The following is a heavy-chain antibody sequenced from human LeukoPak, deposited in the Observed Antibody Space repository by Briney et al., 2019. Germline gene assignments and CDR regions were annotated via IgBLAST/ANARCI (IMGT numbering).Heavy chain of an antibody. J-gene: IGHJ6*03. CDR3: ARGRVSSSTWYSTYYYYFYMDV. V-gene: IGHV4-59*01. Sequence: SETLSLACTVSDDSITMYYWTWIRQPPGKGLEWIGYVHHIGSTNFNPSLNGRVSVSRDTSKNLFSLRLRSVTAADTAVYFCARGRVSSSTWYSTYYYYFYMDVWGKGTTVTVSS. CDR1: DDSITMYY. CDR2: VHHIGST. D-gene: IGHD1-1*01.